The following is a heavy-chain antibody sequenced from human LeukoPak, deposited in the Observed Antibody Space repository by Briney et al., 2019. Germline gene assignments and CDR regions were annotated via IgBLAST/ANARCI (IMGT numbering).Heavy chain of an antibody. D-gene: IGHD3-10*01. V-gene: IGHV1-69*04. CDR2: IIPILGIA. CDR1: GGTFSSYA. J-gene: IGHJ5*02. CDR3: ARVGLDHYGSGSYSLNWFDP. Sequence: GASVKVSCKASGGTFSSYAISWVRQAPGQGLEWMGRIIPILGIANYAQKFQGRVTITADKSTSTAYMELSSLRSEDTAVYYCARVGLDHYGSGSYSLNWFDPWGQGTLVTVSS.